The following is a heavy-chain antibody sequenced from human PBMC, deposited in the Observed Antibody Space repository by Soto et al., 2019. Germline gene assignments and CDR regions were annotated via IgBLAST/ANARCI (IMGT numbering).Heavy chain of an antibody. CDR1: GYTLTSYG. D-gene: IGHD3-10*01. CDR3: ARDMVRGVILNTPFDY. Sequence: ASVKVSCQASGYTLTSYGVSWVRQAPGQGLEWMGWISAYNGNTNYAQKLQGRVTMTTDTSTSTAYMELRSLRSDDTAVYYCARDMVRGVILNTPFDYWGQGTLVTVSS. J-gene: IGHJ4*02. V-gene: IGHV1-18*01. CDR2: ISAYNGNT.